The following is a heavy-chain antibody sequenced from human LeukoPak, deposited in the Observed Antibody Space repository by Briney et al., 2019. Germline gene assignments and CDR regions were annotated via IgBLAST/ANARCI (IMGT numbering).Heavy chain of an antibody. Sequence: SETLSLTCTVSGGSISSHYWSWIRQPPGKGLEWIGYIYYSGSTNYDPSLKSRVTISVDTSKNQFSLKLSSVTAADTAVYYRARGDYYESSGFDYWGQGTLVTVSS. V-gene: IGHV4-59*11. CDR3: ARGDYYESSGFDY. CDR2: IYYSGST. D-gene: IGHD3-22*01. J-gene: IGHJ4*02. CDR1: GGSISSHY.